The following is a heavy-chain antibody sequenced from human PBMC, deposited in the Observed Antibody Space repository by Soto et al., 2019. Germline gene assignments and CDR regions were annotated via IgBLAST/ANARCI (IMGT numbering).Heavy chain of an antibody. Sequence: ASVKVSCKASGYTFTSYGISWVRQAPGQRLEWMGWISAYNGNTNYAQKLQGRVTMTTDTSTSTAYMELRSLRSDDTAVYYCARDTHESPTYCGGDCYFDYWGQGTLVTVSS. D-gene: IGHD2-21*02. CDR2: ISAYNGNT. V-gene: IGHV1-18*04. CDR1: GYTFTSYG. CDR3: ARDTHESPTYCGGDCYFDY. J-gene: IGHJ4*02.